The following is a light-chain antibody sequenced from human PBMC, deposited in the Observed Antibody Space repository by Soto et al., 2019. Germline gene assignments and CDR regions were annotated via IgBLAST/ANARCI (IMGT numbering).Light chain of an antibody. CDR1: QSVSNNY. CDR3: QHYGSSPRT. V-gene: IGKV3-20*01. J-gene: IGKJ1*01. CDR2: GVS. Sequence: EIVLTQSPGTLSLSPGERATLSCRASQSVSNNYLAWYQHKPGQAPRLLIYGVSSRATGIPDRFSGSGSGTDFTLTVGRLEPEDFAVYYCQHYGSSPRTFGQGTKLDIK.